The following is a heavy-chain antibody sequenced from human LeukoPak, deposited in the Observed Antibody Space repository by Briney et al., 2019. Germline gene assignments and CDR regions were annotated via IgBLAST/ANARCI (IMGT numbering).Heavy chain of an antibody. CDR2: IYYSGST. CDR1: GGSISSHY. D-gene: IGHD3-10*01. J-gene: IGHJ6*02. CDR3: ARAGFILSMVRGAVYYYYGMDV. V-gene: IGHV4-59*11. Sequence: SETLSLTCTVSGGSISSHYWSWIRQPPGKGLEWIGYIYYSGSTNYNPSLKSRVTISVDTSKNQFSLKLSSVTAADSAVYYCARAGFILSMVRGAVYYYYGMDVWGQGTTVTVSS.